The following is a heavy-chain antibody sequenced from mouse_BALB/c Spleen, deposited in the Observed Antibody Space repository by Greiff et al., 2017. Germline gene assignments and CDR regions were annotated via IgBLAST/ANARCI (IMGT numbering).Heavy chain of an antibody. CDR2: ISSGSSTI. CDR1: GFTFRSFG. J-gene: IGHJ4*01. D-gene: IGHD2-3*01. V-gene: IGHV5-17*02. Sequence: DVKLVESGGGLVQPGGSRKLSCAASGFTFRSFGMHWVRQAPEKGLEWVAYISSGSSTIYYADTVKGRFTISRDNPKNTLFLQMTSLRSEDTAMYYCARDDLYAMDYWGQGTSVTVSS. CDR3: ARDDLYAMDY.